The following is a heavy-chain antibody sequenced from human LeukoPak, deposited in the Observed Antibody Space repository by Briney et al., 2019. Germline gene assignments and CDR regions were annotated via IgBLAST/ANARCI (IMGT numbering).Heavy chain of an antibody. D-gene: IGHD6-13*01. V-gene: IGHV4-59*08. J-gene: IGHJ3*01. Sequence: SETLSLSCTVSGGSISRNYWSWIRQPPGKGLEWIGYIYHSGSTNYNPSLKSRVTISVDTSKNQFSLKLSSVTAADTAVYYCARQIGIAAALGSWGQGTMVTVSS. CDR1: GGSISRNY. CDR2: IYHSGST. CDR3: ARQIGIAAALGS.